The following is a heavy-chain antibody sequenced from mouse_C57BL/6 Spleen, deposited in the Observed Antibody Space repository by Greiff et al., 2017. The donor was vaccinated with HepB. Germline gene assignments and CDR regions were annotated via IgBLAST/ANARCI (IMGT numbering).Heavy chain of an antibody. CDR2: ISSGSSTI. Sequence: EVHLVESGGGLVKPGGSLKLSCAASGFTFSDYGMHWVRQAPEKGLEWVAYISSGSSTIYYADTVKGRFTISRDNAKNTLFLQMTSLRSEDTAMYYCAREGLRQVYYFDYWGQGTTLTVSS. D-gene: IGHD2-2*01. CDR1: GFTFSDYG. J-gene: IGHJ2*01. V-gene: IGHV5-17*01. CDR3: AREGLRQVYYFDY.